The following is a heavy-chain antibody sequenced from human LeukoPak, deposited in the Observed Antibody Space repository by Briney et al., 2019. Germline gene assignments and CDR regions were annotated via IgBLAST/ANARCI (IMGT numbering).Heavy chain of an antibody. V-gene: IGHV7-4-1*01. CDR3: ARDLRVIVFDF. J-gene: IGHJ3*01. D-gene: IGHD3-22*01. CDR1: GYTFTNYA. CDR2: INTNTGNP. Sequence: ASVKVSCKASGYTFTNYAMNWVRQAPGQGLEWMGWINTNTGNPTYAQGFTGRFVFSLDASVSTAYLQIRRLKAEDTAVYYCARDLRVIVFDFWGQGTMVTVSS.